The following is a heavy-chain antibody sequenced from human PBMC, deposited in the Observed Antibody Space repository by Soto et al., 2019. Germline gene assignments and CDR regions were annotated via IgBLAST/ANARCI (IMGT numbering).Heavy chain of an antibody. D-gene: IGHD1-1*01. CDR1: GGSASILTSY. CDR3: ARAVVYKAWSKYYYYGMDV. CDR2: IYYSGTT. V-gene: IGHV4-61*01. Sequence: SETLSLTCTVSGGSASILTSYWRRIRHPPGKGLEWIGYIYYSGTTNYNPSLKSRVTISVDPSKNPFSLKLSSLTAPPTPLYYCARAVVYKAWSKYYYYGMDVWGQVTTGTVSS. J-gene: IGHJ6*01.